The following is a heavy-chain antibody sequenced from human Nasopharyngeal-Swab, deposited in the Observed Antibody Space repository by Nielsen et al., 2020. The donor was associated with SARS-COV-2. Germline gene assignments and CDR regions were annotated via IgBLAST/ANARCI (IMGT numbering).Heavy chain of an antibody. CDR2: ISYDGSKK. CDR3: ARDQGSSWYTYYYYYGMDV. V-gene: IGHV3-30-3*01. J-gene: IGHJ6*02. CDR1: GFTFSSYA. D-gene: IGHD6-13*01. Sequence: GESLKISCAASGFTFSSYAMHWVRQAPGKGLEWVAVISYDGSKKYYADSVKGRFTISRDNSKNTLYLQMNSLRAEDTAVYYCARDQGSSWYTYYYYYGMDVWGQGTTFTVSS.